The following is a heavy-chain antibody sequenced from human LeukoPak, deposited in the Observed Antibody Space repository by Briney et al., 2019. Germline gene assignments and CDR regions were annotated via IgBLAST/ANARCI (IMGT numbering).Heavy chain of an antibody. D-gene: IGHD3-3*01. V-gene: IGHV1-18*01. CDR1: GYTFTRNA. Sequence: ASVKVSCTASGYTFTRNAISWLRQAPGQGLEWMGWISGHNGNTSHAQKVQGRVTMTIDTSTTTAYMELRSLRSDDTAVYYCARARDYFGIVMISYGMDVWGQGTTVTVSS. J-gene: IGHJ6*02. CDR2: ISGHNGNT. CDR3: ARARDYFGIVMISYGMDV.